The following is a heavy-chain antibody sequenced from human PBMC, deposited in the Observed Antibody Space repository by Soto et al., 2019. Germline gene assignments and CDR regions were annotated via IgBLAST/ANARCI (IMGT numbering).Heavy chain of an antibody. CDR2: MNPNSGNT. Sequence: ASVKVSCKASGYTFTSYDINWVRQATGQGLEWMGWMNPNSGNTGYAQKFQGRVTMTRNTSISTAYMELSSLRSEDTAVYYCARGEYQLLVFDYWGQGTLVNVSS. CDR3: ARGEYQLLVFDY. J-gene: IGHJ4*02. CDR1: GYTFTSYD. V-gene: IGHV1-8*01. D-gene: IGHD2-2*01.